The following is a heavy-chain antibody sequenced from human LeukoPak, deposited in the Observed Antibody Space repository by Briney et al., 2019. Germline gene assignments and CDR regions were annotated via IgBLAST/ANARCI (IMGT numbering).Heavy chain of an antibody. CDR1: GGSFSGYY. CDR2: IYYSGST. CDR3: ARELWGYFDY. Sequence: SETLSLTCAVYGGSFSGYYWSWIRQPPGKGLEWIGYIYYSGSTNYNPSLKSRVTISVDTSKNQFSLKLSSVTAADTAVYYCARELWGYFDYWGQGTLVTVSS. D-gene: IGHD3-16*01. V-gene: IGHV4-59*01. J-gene: IGHJ4*02.